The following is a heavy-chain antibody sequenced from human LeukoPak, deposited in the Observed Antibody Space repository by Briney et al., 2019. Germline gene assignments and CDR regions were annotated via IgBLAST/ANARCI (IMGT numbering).Heavy chain of an antibody. D-gene: IGHD1-14*01. CDR3: AKDIGSNSQYGMDV. CDR2: ISWNSGSI. CDR1: GFTFSSYS. Sequence: PGGSLRLSCAASGFTFSSYSMNWVRQAPGKGLEWVSGISWNSGSIVYAGSVKGRFTISRDNAKNSLHLQMNGLRAEDTALYYCAKDIGSNSQYGMDVWGQGTTVTVSS. V-gene: IGHV3-9*01. J-gene: IGHJ6*02.